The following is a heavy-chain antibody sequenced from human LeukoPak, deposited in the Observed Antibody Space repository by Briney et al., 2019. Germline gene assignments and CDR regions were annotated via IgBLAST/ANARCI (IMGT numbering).Heavy chain of an antibody. CDR2: IYYSGST. CDR1: GGSISSSSYY. J-gene: IGHJ4*02. V-gene: IGHV4-39*01. Sequence: PSETLSLTCTVSGGSISSSSYYWGWIRQLPGKGLEWIGSIYYSGSTYYNPSLKSRVTISVDTSKNQFSLKLSSVTAADTAVYYCARLGQWPSSYFDYWGQGTLVTVSS. CDR3: ARLGQWPSSYFDY. D-gene: IGHD6-19*01.